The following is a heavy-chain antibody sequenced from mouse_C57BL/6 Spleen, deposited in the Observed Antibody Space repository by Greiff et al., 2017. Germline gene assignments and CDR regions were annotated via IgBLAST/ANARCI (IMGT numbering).Heavy chain of an antibody. D-gene: IGHD6-2*01. CDR3: ATSVNVSS. J-gene: IGHJ2*01. CDR2: IDPSDSYP. V-gene: IGHV1-69*01. Sequence: QVQLQQPGAELVMPGASVKLSCKASGYTFTSYWMHWVKQRPGQGLEWIGEIDPSDSYPNYNQKFKGKSTLTVDKSSSTAYIQLSSLSSEASAVYSCATSVNVSSWGQGATLTVSS. CDR1: GYTFTSYW.